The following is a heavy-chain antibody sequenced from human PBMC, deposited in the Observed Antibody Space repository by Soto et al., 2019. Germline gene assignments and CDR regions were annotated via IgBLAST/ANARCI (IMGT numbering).Heavy chain of an antibody. Sequence: SVKVSCKASGGTFSSYAISWVRQAPGQGLEWMGGIIPIFGTANYAQKFQGRVTITADESTSTAYMELSSLRSEDTAVYYCARDIKKGSSWLYCYYYYGMDVWGQGTTVTVSS. D-gene: IGHD6-13*01. CDR1: GGTFSSYA. CDR2: IIPIFGTA. CDR3: ARDIKKGSSWLYCYYYYGMDV. J-gene: IGHJ6*01. V-gene: IGHV1-69*13.